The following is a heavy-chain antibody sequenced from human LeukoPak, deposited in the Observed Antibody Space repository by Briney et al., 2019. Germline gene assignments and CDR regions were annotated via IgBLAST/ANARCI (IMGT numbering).Heavy chain of an antibody. Sequence: PSQTLSLTCAVSGGSISSGGYSWSWIRRPPGKGLEWIGYIYHSGSTYYNPSLKSRVTISVDRSKNQFSLKLSSVTAADTAVYYCARVSLGIAAAAFFDYWGQGTLVTVSS. CDR2: IYHSGST. D-gene: IGHD6-13*01. V-gene: IGHV4-30-2*01. CDR1: GGSISSGGYS. J-gene: IGHJ4*02. CDR3: ARVSLGIAAAAFFDY.